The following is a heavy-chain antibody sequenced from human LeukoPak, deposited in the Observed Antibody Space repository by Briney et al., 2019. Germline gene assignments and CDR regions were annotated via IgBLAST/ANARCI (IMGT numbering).Heavy chain of an antibody. Sequence: SETLSLTCAVYGGSFSGYYWSWIRQPPGKGLEWIGEINHSGSTNYNPSLKSRVTISVDTSKNQFSLKLSSVTAADTAVYYCARDQRRYYYYMDVWGKGTTVTVSS. CDR1: GGSFSGYY. J-gene: IGHJ6*03. CDR2: INHSGST. V-gene: IGHV4-34*01. CDR3: ARDQRRYYYYMDV.